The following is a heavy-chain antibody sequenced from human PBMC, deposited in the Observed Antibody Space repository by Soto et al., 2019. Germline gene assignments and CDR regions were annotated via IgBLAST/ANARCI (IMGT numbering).Heavy chain of an antibody. CDR3: PRPIEDSSNYDAFDI. CDR2: LYYSGST. J-gene: IGHJ3*02. V-gene: IGHV4-39*01. CDR1: VGSISSSTYY. D-gene: IGHD6-6*01. Sequence: PSQTLCLTCILSVGSISSSTYYWGWIPQPPGKGLEWIGSLYYSGSTYYNPSLKSRVTISVDTSKNQFSLKLSSVTATDTAVYYCPRPIEDSSNYDAFDIWGQGTMVTVSS.